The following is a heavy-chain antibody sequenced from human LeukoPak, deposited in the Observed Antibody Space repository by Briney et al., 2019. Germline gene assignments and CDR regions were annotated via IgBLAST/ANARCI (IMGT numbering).Heavy chain of an antibody. V-gene: IGHV4-34*01. CDR3: ARLGVTTAFDI. CDR1: GGSFSGYY. CDR2: INHSGST. J-gene: IGHJ3*02. Sequence: SETLSLTCAVYGGSFSGYYWSWIRQPPGKGLEWNGEINHSGSTNYNPSLKSRVTISVDTSKNQFSLKLSSVTAADTAVYYCARLGVTTAFDIWGQGTMVTVSS. D-gene: IGHD4-17*01.